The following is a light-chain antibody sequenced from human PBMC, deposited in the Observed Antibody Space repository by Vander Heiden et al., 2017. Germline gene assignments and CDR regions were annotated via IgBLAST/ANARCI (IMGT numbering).Light chain of an antibody. CDR3: TSYTTSSTLV. CDR1: SSDICTYDY. J-gene: IGLJ3*02. Sequence: QSALTQPASVSGSPGPSITLSCTGTSSDICTYDYVSWYQQHPGKAHNLMIYDVSRRPAGVSYRFSGSKSAYTASLTIAGLQAEDEAEYYCTSYTTSSTLVFGGGTKLTVL. CDR2: DVS. V-gene: IGLV2-14*01.